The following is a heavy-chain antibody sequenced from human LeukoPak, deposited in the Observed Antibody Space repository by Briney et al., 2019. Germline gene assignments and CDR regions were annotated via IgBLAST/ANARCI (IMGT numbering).Heavy chain of an antibody. CDR1: GYNFGTSW. CDR2: IYPGDSDT. V-gene: IGHV5-51*01. Sequence: GESLEISCKGSGYNFGTSWIGWVRQMPGKGLEWMGIIYPGDSDTRYTPSFQGQVTISVDKSITTAYLQWSSLKASDIAIYYCARRANSGWLLASYFDCWGQGTLVTVSS. J-gene: IGHJ4*02. CDR3: ARRANSGWLLASYFDC. D-gene: IGHD6-19*01.